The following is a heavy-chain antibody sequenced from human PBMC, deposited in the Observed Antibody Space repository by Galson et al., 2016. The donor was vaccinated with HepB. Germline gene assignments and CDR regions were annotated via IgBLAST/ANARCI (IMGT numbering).Heavy chain of an antibody. V-gene: IGHV4-34*01. CDR2: INHSGST. Sequence: SETLSLTCAVYGGSFSGYYWSRIRQPPGKGLEWIGEINHSGSTSYNPSLKSRVTISVDKSKNQVSLKLTSVTAADTAVYFCARLGGNTRVDLWGQGTLVTVS. CDR3: ARLGGNTRVDL. D-gene: IGHD1-7*01. J-gene: IGHJ5*02. CDR1: GGSFSGYY.